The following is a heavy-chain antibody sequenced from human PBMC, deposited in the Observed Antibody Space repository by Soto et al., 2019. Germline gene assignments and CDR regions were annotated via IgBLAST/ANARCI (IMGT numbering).Heavy chain of an antibody. CDR1: GFTFSSYD. V-gene: IGHV3-13*01. CDR3: ARDRYSSSDKEVYGMDV. J-gene: IGHJ6*02. CDR2: IGTAGDT. D-gene: IGHD6-13*01. Sequence: GGSLRLSCAASGFTFSSYDMHWVRQATGKGLEWVSAIGTAGDTYYPGSVKGRFTISRENAKNPLYLQMNSLRAEDTAVYYCARDRYSSSDKEVYGMDVWGQGTTVTSP.